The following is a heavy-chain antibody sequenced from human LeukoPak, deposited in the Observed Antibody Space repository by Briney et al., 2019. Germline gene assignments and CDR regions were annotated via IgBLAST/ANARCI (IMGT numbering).Heavy chain of an antibody. Sequence: PSETLSLTCAVYGESFSGYYWSWIRQPPGKGLEWIGEINHSGSTNYNPSLKSRVTISVDTSKNQFSLKLSSVTAADTAVYYCARIGSSSLYYYYGMDVWGQGTTVTVSS. CDR3: ARIGSSSLYYYYGMDV. D-gene: IGHD6-6*01. CDR1: GESFSGYY. J-gene: IGHJ6*02. CDR2: INHSGST. V-gene: IGHV4-34*01.